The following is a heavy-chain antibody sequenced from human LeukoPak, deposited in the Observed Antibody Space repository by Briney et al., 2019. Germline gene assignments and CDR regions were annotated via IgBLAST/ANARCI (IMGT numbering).Heavy chain of an antibody. J-gene: IGHJ5*02. CDR3: ARVVAAAGNNWFDP. Sequence: PSETLSLTCVVSGDSISSGGYSWSGIRQTPGKGLEWIAYIHDSGSTYNNPSLKSRLSISIDTSKNQFSLKLNSVSAADTAVYYYARVVAAAGNNWFDPWGQGTLVTVSS. CDR2: IHDSGST. D-gene: IGHD6-13*01. CDR1: GDSISSGGYS. V-gene: IGHV4-30-4*07.